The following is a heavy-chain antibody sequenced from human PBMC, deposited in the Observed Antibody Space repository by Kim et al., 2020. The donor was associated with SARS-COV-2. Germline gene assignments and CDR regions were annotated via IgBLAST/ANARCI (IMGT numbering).Heavy chain of an antibody. D-gene: IGHD1-26*01. CDR3: ARDLLGATDY. Sequence: GTNYAQKFQGRVTMPRDTSISTAYMELSRLRSDDTAVYYCARDLLGATDYWGQGTLVTVSS. CDR2: GT. J-gene: IGHJ4*02. V-gene: IGHV1-2*02.